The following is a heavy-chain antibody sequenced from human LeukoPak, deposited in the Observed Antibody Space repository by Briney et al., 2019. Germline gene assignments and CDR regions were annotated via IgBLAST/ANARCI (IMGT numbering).Heavy chain of an antibody. J-gene: IGHJ4*02. CDR1: GFTFSSYA. CDR3: ARMATAFDY. Sequence: GGSLRLSCAASGFTFSSYAMHWVRQAPGKGLEWVAVIWYDGSNKYYTDSVKGRFSISRDNSKNMLYLQMNSLRAEDTAVYYCARMATAFDYWGQGTLVTVA. CDR2: IWYDGSNK. D-gene: IGHD1-1*01. V-gene: IGHV3-33*01.